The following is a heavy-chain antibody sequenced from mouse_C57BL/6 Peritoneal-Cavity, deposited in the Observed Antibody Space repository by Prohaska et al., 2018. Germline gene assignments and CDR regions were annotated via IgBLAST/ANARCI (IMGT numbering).Heavy chain of an antibody. Sequence: GHGLAWIGEILPGSGSTNYNEKFKCKTTFTADTSSNTAYMQLSSLTPEDSAIYYCARSVYDYDSYYFDYWCQGTTLTVSS. V-gene: IGHV1-9*01. D-gene: IGHD2-4*01. J-gene: IGHJ2*01. CDR2: ILPGSGST. CDR3: ARSVYDYDSYYFDY.